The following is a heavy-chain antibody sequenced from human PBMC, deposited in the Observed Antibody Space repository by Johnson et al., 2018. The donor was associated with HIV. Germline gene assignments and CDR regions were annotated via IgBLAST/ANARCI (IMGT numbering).Heavy chain of an antibody. CDR3: ARGSPRGEPLRGGAFDR. CDR2: ISYDGGNK. D-gene: IGHD1-26*01. Sequence: QVQLVESGGGVVQPGRSLRLSCAASGFTFSSYAIHWVRQAPGKGLEWVAVISYDGGNKYYADSVKGRFTISRDNSKNTLYLQMNSLRAEDTAVYYCARGSPRGEPLRGGAFDRWGQGTMVTVSS. CDR1: GFTFSSYA. V-gene: IGHV3-30*04. J-gene: IGHJ3*01.